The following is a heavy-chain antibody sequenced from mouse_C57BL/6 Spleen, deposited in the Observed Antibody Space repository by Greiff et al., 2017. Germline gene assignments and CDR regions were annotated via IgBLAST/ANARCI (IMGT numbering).Heavy chain of an antibody. V-gene: IGHV6-6*01. CDR3: TRSGPLDY. CDR2: IRNKANNPAT. Sequence: EVKVIESGGGLVQPGGSMNLSCAPSGFTFRDAWMDWVRQSPEKGLDWVADIRNKANNPATYDAGSVKVRFTISRDDSKSSGNLQMNGLSAEDTGIYCCTRSGPLDYWGQGTTLTVSS. CDR1: GFTFRDAW. J-gene: IGHJ2*01.